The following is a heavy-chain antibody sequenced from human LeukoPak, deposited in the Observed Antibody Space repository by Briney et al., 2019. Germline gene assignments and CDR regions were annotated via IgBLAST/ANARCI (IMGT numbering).Heavy chain of an antibody. Sequence: WVRQAPGKGLEWIGSIYYSGSTYYNPSLKSRVTISVDTSKNQFSLKLSSVTAADTAVYYCARVSGGFTIPASYWFDPWGQGTLVTVSS. CDR3: ARVSGGFTIPASYWFDP. D-gene: IGHD3-3*01. V-gene: IGHV4-39*07. CDR2: IYYSGST. J-gene: IGHJ5*02.